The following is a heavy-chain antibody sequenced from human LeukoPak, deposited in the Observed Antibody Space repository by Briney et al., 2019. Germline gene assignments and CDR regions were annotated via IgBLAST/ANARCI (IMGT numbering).Heavy chain of an antibody. CDR1: GFTFSSYA. Sequence: GGSLRLSCAASGFTFSSYAMHWVRQAPGKGLEWVAVISYDGSNKYYADSVKGRFTISRDNSKNTLYLQMNSLRAEDTAVYCCARVGYYYDSSGYFGYWGQGTLVTVSS. V-gene: IGHV3-30*04. J-gene: IGHJ4*02. CDR3: ARVGYYYDSSGYFGY. D-gene: IGHD3-22*01. CDR2: ISYDGSNK.